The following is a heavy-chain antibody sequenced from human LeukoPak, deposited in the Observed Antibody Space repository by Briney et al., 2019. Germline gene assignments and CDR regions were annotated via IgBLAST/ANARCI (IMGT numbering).Heavy chain of an antibody. CDR3: AKDREFRSYGYYFDY. CDR1: GFTFDDYA. CDR2: ISWNSGSI. Sequence: GGSLRLSCAASGFTFDDYAMHWVRQAPGKGLEWVSGISWNSGSIGYADSVKGRFTIPRDNAKNSLYLQMNSLRAEDTALYYCAKDREFRSYGYYFDYWGQGTLVTVSS. D-gene: IGHD5-18*01. J-gene: IGHJ4*02. V-gene: IGHV3-9*01.